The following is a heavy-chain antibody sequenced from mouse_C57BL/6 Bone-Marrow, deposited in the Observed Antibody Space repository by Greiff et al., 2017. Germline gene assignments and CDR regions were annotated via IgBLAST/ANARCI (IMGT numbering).Heavy chain of an antibody. Sequence: VKLVESGAELVMPGASVKLSCKASGYTFTSYWMHWVKQRPGQGLEWIGEIDPSDSYTNYNQKFKGKSTLTVDKSSSTAYMQLSSLTSEDSAVYYCARRWLLNAMDYWGQGTSVTVSS. V-gene: IGHV1-69*01. CDR2: IDPSDSYT. CDR3: ARRWLLNAMDY. CDR1: GYTFTSYW. J-gene: IGHJ4*01. D-gene: IGHD2-3*01.